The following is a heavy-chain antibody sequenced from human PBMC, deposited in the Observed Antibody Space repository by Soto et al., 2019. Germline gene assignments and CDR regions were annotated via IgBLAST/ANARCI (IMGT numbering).Heavy chain of an antibody. CDR2: IKAANAYA. CDR3: VVSRGWWSFEY. CDR1: GYTFTIFD. D-gene: IGHD6-19*01. J-gene: IGHJ4*02. Sequence: QVQLVQSGAEVKKPGTSVKVSCQTSGYTFTIFDMHWVRQAPGQSLAWMGWIKAANAYAVYSAYSQGRVTFTGDTAARTGYMDVSSLRYDDTAVYYCVVSRGWWSFEYWGQGTLVTVSS. V-gene: IGHV1-3*01.